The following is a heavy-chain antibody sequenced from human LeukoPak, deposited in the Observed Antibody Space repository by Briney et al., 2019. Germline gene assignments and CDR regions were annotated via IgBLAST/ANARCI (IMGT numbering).Heavy chain of an antibody. J-gene: IGHJ6*02. CDR3: AREDMVRGVIDYYYYGMDV. CDR2: IWYDGSNK. V-gene: IGHV3-33*01. D-gene: IGHD3-10*01. CDR1: GFTFSSYG. Sequence: GGSLRLSCAASGFTFSSYGMHWVRQAPGKGLEWVAVIWYDGSNKYYADSVKGRFTISRDKSKNTLYLQMNSLRAEDTAVYYCAREDMVRGVIDYYYYGMDVWGQGTTVTVSS.